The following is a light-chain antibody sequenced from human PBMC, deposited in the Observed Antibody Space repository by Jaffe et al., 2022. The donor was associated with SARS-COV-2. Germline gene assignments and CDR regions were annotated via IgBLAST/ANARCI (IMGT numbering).Light chain of an antibody. CDR1: QSVSSY. CDR3: LHRDNWGWT. V-gene: IGKV3-11*01. Sequence: EIVLTQSPATLSLSPGERASLSCRTSQSVSSYLAWYQQKPGQTPRLLIYDTSDRATGIPARFSGSGSGTDFTLTITDLEPEDFAVYYCLHRDNWGWTFGQGTKVEIK. J-gene: IGKJ1*01. CDR2: DTS.